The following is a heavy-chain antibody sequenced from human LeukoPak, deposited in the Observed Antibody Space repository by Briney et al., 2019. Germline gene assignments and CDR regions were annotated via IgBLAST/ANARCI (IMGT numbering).Heavy chain of an antibody. CDR3: ARAENCGGDCYFDY. V-gene: IGHV1-18*01. Sequence: GASVKVSCKASGYTFTSYGISWVRQAPGQGLEWMGWISAYNGNTNYAQKLQGRVTMTTDTSTSTAYMELRSLRSDETAVYYCARAENCGGDCYFDYWGQGTLVTVSS. CDR2: ISAYNGNT. J-gene: IGHJ4*02. D-gene: IGHD2-21*02. CDR1: GYTFTSYG.